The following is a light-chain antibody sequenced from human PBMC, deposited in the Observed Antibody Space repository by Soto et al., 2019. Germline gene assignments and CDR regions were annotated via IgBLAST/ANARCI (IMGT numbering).Light chain of an antibody. CDR3: QQYVSSPWA. J-gene: IGKJ1*01. CDR1: QSVSNSF. Sequence: EIVLRQSPGTLSLSPGERATLSCRASQSVSNSFLAWYQQKPGQAPRLLIYGASRRATGIPDRFTGSGSGTDFTLTISRLEPEDFAVYYCQQYVSSPWAFGQGTKVDI. CDR2: GAS. V-gene: IGKV3-20*01.